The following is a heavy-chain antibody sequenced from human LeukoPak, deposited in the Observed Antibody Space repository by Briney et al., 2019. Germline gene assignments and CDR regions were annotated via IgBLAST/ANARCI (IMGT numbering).Heavy chain of an antibody. CDR2: ISSSGSTI. D-gene: IGHD4-17*01. CDR3: ARWPNGDPPYYFDY. J-gene: IGHJ4*02. Sequence: GGSLRLSCAASGFTFSDYYMSWIRQAPGKGLEWVSYISSSGSTIYYADSVEGRFTISRDNAKNSLYLQMNSLRAEDTAVYYCARWPNGDPPYYFDYWGQGTLVTVSS. CDR1: GFTFSDYY. V-gene: IGHV3-11*01.